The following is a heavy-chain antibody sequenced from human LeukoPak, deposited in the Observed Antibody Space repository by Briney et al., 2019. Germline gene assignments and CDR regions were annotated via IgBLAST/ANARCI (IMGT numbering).Heavy chain of an antibody. J-gene: IGHJ5*02. V-gene: IGHV3-30-3*01. CDR2: ISYDGSNK. CDR1: GFTFSSYS. CDR3: ARERSTSWT. D-gene: IGHD2-2*01. Sequence: QPGGSLRLSCAASGFTFSSYSMHWVRQAPGKGLEWVALISYDGSNKYYADSVKGRFTISRDNSKNTLYLQMNSLRAEDTAVYYCARERSTSWTWGQGTLVTVSS.